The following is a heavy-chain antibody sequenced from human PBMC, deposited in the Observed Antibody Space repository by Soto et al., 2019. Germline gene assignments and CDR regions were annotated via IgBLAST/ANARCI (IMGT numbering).Heavy chain of an antibody. CDR1: GYTFTSYD. CDR2: MNPNSGNT. CDR3: ARWPDGYYYYGMDV. J-gene: IGHJ6*02. Sequence: QVQLVQSGAEVKKPGASVKVSCKASGYTFTSYDINWVRQATGQGLEWMGWMNPNSGNTGYAQKFQGRVTMTRNTSISTTYMELSSLRSEDTAVYYCARWPDGYYYYGMDVWGQGTTVTVSS. V-gene: IGHV1-8*01.